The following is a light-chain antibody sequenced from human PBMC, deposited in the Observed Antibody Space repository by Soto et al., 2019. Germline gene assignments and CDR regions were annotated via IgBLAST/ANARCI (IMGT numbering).Light chain of an antibody. J-gene: IGLJ1*01. Sequence: QSVLTQPPSASGTPGQRVTISCSGSSSNIGTNTVNWYLQLPGTAPKLLIYNNDQRPSGVPERFSGSKSGTSASLAISGLQSEDEANYYCAACDDSLNGFYVFGSGTKVTVL. CDR1: SSNIGTNT. V-gene: IGLV1-44*01. CDR2: NND. CDR3: AACDDSLNGFYV.